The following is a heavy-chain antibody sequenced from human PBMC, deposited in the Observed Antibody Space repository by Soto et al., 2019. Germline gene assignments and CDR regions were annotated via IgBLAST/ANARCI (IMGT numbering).Heavy chain of an antibody. J-gene: IGHJ6*03. Sequence: GGSLRLSCAASGFTFSSYSMNWVRQAPGKGLEWVSYISSSSSTIYYADSVKGRFTISRDNAKNSLYLQMNSLRDEDTAVYYCARAVAGTGYYYYYYMDVWGKGTTVTVSS. CDR3: ARAVAGTGYYYYYYMDV. D-gene: IGHD6-19*01. CDR1: GFTFSSYS. CDR2: ISSSSSTI. V-gene: IGHV3-48*02.